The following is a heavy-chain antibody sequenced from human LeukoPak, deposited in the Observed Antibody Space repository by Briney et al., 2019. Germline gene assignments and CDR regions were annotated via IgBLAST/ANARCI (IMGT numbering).Heavy chain of an antibody. D-gene: IGHD6-19*01. V-gene: IGHV4-59*01. CDR1: GGSINTYF. Sequence: LSETLSLTCTVSGGSINTYFWSWIRQPPGKGLEWIGYIYYSGSTNYNPSLKSRVTISVDTSKNQFSLKLSSVTAADTAVYYCARGVTGGWYGDFQHWGQGTLVTVSS. CDR3: ARGVTGGWYGDFQH. J-gene: IGHJ1*01. CDR2: IYYSGST.